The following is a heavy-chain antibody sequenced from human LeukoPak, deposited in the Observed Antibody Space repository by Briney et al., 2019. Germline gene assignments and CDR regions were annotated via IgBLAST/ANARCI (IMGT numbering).Heavy chain of an antibody. V-gene: IGHV4-59*01. D-gene: IGHD5-12*01. J-gene: IGHJ3*02. Sequence: SETLSLTCTVSGGSISSYYWSWIRQPPGKGLEWIGYIYYSGSTNYNPSLKSRVTISVDTSKNQFSLKLSSVTAAGTAVYYCASASGYDTVDAFDIWGQGTMVTVSS. CDR3: ASASGYDTVDAFDI. CDR2: IYYSGST. CDR1: GGSISSYY.